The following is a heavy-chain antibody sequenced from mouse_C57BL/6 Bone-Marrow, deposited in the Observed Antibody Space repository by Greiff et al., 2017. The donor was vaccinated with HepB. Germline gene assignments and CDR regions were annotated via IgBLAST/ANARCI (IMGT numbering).Heavy chain of an antibody. J-gene: IGHJ3*01. CDR3: ARELRLLFAY. D-gene: IGHD3-2*02. Sequence: EVKLQQSGPELVKPGASVKISCKASGYTFTDYYMNWVKQSHGKSLEWIGDINPNNGGTSYNQKFKGKATLTVDKSSSTAYMELRSLTSEDSAVYYCARELRLLFAYWGQGTLVTVSA. V-gene: IGHV1-26*01. CDR1: GYTFTDYY. CDR2: INPNNGGT.